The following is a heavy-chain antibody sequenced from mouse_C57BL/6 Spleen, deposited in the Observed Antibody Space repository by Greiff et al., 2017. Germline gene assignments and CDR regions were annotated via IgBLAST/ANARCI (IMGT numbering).Heavy chain of an antibody. CDR1: GYTFTSYW. CDR3: ARPTVVVKRGYFDV. D-gene: IGHD1-1*01. CDR2: IAPNSGGT. Sequence: QVQLQQPGAELVKPGASVKLSCKASGYTFTSYWMHWVKQRPGRSLEWIGRIAPNSGGTKYNEKFKSKATLTVDKPSSTAYMQLSSLTSEDSAVYYCARPTVVVKRGYFDVWGTGTTVTVSS. V-gene: IGHV1-72*01. J-gene: IGHJ1*03.